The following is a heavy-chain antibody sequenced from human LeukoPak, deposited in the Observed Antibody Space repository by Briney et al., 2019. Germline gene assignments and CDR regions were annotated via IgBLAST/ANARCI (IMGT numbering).Heavy chain of an antibody. CDR1: GFTLCGVA. V-gene: IGHV3-30*04. Sequence: PSPAASGFTLCGVAIHGVGPGPPQGREWGAALPYSRSNKYYADSVKGRFTISRDNSKNTLYLQMNSLRAEDTAVYYCARIVKDITMIVVVPGDFDYWGQGTLVTVSS. CDR3: ARIVKDITMIVVVPGDFDY. J-gene: IGHJ4*02. D-gene: IGHD3-22*01. CDR2: LPYSRSNK.